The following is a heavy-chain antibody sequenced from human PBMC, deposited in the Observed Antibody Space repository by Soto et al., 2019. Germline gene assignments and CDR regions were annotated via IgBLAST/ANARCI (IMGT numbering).Heavy chain of an antibody. Sequence: SETLSLTCAVSGVSITTTGYSWSWIRQPPGKGLEWIGYIYPSGTIFYNPSLNSRVTISIDTSNNQFSLRLSSVSAADTAVYFCATYTAYAKYYLDFLGRGALVTVSS. D-gene: IGHD2-21*02. J-gene: IGHJ4*02. CDR3: ATYTAYAKYYLDF. V-gene: IGHV4-30-2*01. CDR1: GVSITTTGYS. CDR2: IYPSGTI.